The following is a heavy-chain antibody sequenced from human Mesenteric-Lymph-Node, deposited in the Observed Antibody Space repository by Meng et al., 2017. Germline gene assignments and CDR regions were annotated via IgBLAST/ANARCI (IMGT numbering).Heavy chain of an antibody. CDR3: ARDTPGLLFDY. V-gene: IGHV3-21*01. CDR2: ISSSSNYI. CDR1: GLTFSSYT. J-gene: IGHJ4*02. D-gene: IGHD5-18*01. Sequence: EVQLVESGGGLVKPGGSLRLPCAAPGLTFSSYTMNWVRRAPGKGLEWVSSISSSSNYIYSADSVKGRFTISRDNAKNSLYLQMNSLRAEDTAVYYCARDTPGLLFDYWGQGTLVTVSS.